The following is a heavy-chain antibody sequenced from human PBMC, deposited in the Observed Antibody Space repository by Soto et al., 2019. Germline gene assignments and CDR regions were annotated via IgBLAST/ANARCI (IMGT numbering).Heavy chain of an antibody. CDR2: IYWDDEK. D-gene: IGHD6-25*01. CDR3: ARGSAY. CDR1: VFSLSTSGVG. V-gene: IGHV2-5*02. J-gene: IGHJ4*02. Sequence: QITLKESVPTLVKPTLTLTLTCRFSVFSLSTSGVGVGWFRRPPGKALVWLAFIYWDDEKDYRPSLKNRLTITKEPSKNQVVPTMTNMDPVDTATYYCARGSAYWGQGTLVTVSS.